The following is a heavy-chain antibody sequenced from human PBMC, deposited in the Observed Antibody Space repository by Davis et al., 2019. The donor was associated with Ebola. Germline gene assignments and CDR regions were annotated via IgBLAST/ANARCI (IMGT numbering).Heavy chain of an antibody. Sequence: GESLKISCAASGFTFSSYAMHWVRQAPGKGLEWVAVISYDGSNKYYADSVKGRFTISRDNSKNTLYLQMNSLRAEDTAVYYCARDLVAVRWEPDGGDAFDIWGQGTMVTVSS. CDR1: GFTFSSYA. CDR2: ISYDGSNK. V-gene: IGHV3-30-3*01. CDR3: ARDLVAVRWEPDGGDAFDI. D-gene: IGHD1-26*01. J-gene: IGHJ3*02.